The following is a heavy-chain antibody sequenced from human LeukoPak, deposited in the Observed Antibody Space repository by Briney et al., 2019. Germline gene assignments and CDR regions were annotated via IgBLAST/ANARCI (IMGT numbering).Heavy chain of an antibody. CDR3: ARGFWNRATWGPYYFDY. CDR2: INAGNGNT. Sequence: ASVKVSCKASGYTFTGYAMQWVRQAPGQRLEWMGWINAGNGNTKYSQKFQGRFTITRDTSAGTAYMDLSSLRSEDTAVYYCARGFWNRATWGPYYFDYWGQGTLVTVSS. D-gene: IGHD3-3*01. CDR1: GYTFTGYA. J-gene: IGHJ4*02. V-gene: IGHV1-3*01.